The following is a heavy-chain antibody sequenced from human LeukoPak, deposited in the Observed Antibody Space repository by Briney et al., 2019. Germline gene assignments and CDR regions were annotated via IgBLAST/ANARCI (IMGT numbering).Heavy chain of an antibody. J-gene: IGHJ4*02. Sequence: SETLSLTCTVSGGSISSYYWSWIRQPPGKGLEWIGYIYYSGSTNYNPSLKSRVTISVDTSKNQFSLRLSSVTVADTAVYYCATLGNYYDSSGYYYLFDYWGQGTLVTVSS. D-gene: IGHD3-22*01. CDR3: ATLGNYYDSSGYYYLFDY. CDR1: GGSISSYY. V-gene: IGHV4-59*08. CDR2: IYYSGST.